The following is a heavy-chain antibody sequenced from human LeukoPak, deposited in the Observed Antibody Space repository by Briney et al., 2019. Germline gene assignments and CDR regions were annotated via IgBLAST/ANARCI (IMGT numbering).Heavy chain of an antibody. Sequence: GGSLRLSCAASGFTFSSYSMNWVRQAPGKGLEWVSSISSSSSYIYYADSVKGRFTISRDNAKNSLYLQMNSLRAEDTAVYYCARVGGGQWLLYYYYMDVWGKGTTVTISS. CDR1: GFTFSSYS. V-gene: IGHV3-21*01. D-gene: IGHD6-19*01. CDR2: ISSSSSYI. J-gene: IGHJ6*03. CDR3: ARVGGGQWLLYYYYMDV.